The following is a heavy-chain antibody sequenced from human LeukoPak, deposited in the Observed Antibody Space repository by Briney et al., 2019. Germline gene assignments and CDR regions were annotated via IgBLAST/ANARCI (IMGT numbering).Heavy chain of an antibody. V-gene: IGHV3-9*01. CDR2: ITWNSGLK. Sequence: GWSLRLSCEASGFNFGDYAMYWVRQAPGKGLEWVSGITWNSGLKDYAESVKGRFTISRDNAKNALYLQMNSLRAEDTAVYYCARVNSYDNVDYWGQGTLVTVSS. D-gene: IGHD3-22*01. J-gene: IGHJ4*02. CDR1: GFNFGDYA. CDR3: ARVNSYDNVDY.